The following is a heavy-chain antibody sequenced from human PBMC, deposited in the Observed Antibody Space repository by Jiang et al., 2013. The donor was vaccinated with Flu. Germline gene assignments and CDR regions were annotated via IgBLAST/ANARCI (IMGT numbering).Heavy chain of an antibody. CDR1: GGTFSSYA. D-gene: IGHD3-3*01. V-gene: IGHV1-69*01. CDR3: ATGTTWSPLTIFGVAASYYYYGMDV. Sequence: QVQLVESGAEVKKPGSSVKVSCKASGGTFSSYAISWVRQAPGQGLEWMGGIIPIFGTANYAQKFQGRVTITADESTSTAYMELSSLRSEDTAVYYCATGTTWSPLTIFGVAASYYYYGMDVWGQGTTVTVSS. CDR2: IIPIFGTA. J-gene: IGHJ6*02.